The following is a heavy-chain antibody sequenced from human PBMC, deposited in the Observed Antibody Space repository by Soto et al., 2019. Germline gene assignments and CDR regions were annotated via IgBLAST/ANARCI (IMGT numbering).Heavy chain of an antibody. V-gene: IGHV4-39*01. Sequence: SETLSLTCNVSGGSISSSSYYWGWIRQPPGKGLEWIGSFSYSGSSYYNPSLKSRVTISVDTSKNQFSLKLSSVTAADTAVYYCARHQKSGYDRTRPYYFDFWGQGTLVTVSS. CDR3: ARHQKSGYDRTRPYYFDF. CDR1: GGSISSSSYY. D-gene: IGHD5-12*01. CDR2: FSYSGSS. J-gene: IGHJ4*02.